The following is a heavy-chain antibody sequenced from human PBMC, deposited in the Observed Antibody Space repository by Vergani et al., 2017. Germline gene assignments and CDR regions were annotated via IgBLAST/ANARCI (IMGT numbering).Heavy chain of an antibody. CDR3: ARDPCSGGSCYYSYDYMDV. CDR1: GFTFSSYA. V-gene: IGHV3-30-3*01. Sequence: QVQLVESGGGVVQPGRSLRLSCAASGFTFSSYAMHWVRQAPGKGLEWVAVISYDGSNKYYADSVKGRFTISRDNSKNTLYLQMNSLRAEDTAVYYCARDPCSGGSCYYSYDYMDVWGKGTTVTVSS. J-gene: IGHJ6*03. D-gene: IGHD2-15*01. CDR2: ISYDGSNK.